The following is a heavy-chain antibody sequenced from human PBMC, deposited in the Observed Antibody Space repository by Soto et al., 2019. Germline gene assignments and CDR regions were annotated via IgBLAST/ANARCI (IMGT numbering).Heavy chain of an antibody. D-gene: IGHD6-13*01. V-gene: IGHV6-1*01. CDR2: TYYRSKWYN. CDR3: VKGIAAADPYYYYYFMDV. J-gene: IGHJ6*03. Sequence: SQTLSLTCAISGDSVSSNSAAWNWIRQPPSRGLEWLGRTYYRSKWYNDYAVSVKSRITINPDTSKNHFSLQLNSVTPEDTAVFYFVKGIAAADPYYYYYFMDVWGKGTTVTVSS. CDR1: GDSVSSNSAA.